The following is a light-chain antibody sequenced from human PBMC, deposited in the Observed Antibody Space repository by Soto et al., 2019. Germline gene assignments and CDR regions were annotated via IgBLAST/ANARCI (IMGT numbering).Light chain of an antibody. CDR2: GAS. Sequence: EIVMTQSPATLSVSPGERATLSCRASQSVSSNLAWYQQKPGQAPRLLIYGASTRATGIPARFSGSGSGTEFTLTSSRLEPEYFAVFFCQQYGTSEIIFGQGTRLENK. J-gene: IGKJ5*01. V-gene: IGKV3-15*01. CDR1: QSVSSN. CDR3: QQYGTSEII.